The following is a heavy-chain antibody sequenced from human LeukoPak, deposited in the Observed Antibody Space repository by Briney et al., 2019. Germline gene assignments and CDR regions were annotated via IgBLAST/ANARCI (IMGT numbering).Heavy chain of an antibody. CDR2: IYYSGST. CDR1: GGSISSYY. J-gene: IGHJ4*02. V-gene: IGHV4-59*01. D-gene: IGHD2-21*02. CDR3: ARYCGGDCYLV. Sequence: SETLSLTCTVSGGSISSYYWSWIRQPPGKGLEWIGYIYYSGSTNYNPSLKSRVTISVDTSKNQFSLKLSSVTAADTAVYYCARYCGGDCYLVWGQGTLVTVSS.